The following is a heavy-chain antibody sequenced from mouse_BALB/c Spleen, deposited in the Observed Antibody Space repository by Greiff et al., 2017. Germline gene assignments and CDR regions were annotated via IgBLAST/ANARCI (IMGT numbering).Heavy chain of an antibody. CDR1: GYAFSSSW. J-gene: IGHJ4*01. Sequence: QVHVKQSGPELVKPGASVKISCKASGYAFSSSWMNWVKQRPGQGLEWIGRIYPGDGDTNYNGKFKGKATLTADKSSSTAYMQLSSLTSVDSAVYFCATYGNYGGRYAMDYWGQGTSVTVSS. D-gene: IGHD2-10*02. CDR3: ATYGNYGGRYAMDY. V-gene: IGHV1-82*01. CDR2: IYPGDGDT.